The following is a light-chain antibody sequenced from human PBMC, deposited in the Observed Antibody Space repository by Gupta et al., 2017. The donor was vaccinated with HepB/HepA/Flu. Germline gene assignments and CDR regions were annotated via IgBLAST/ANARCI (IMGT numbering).Light chain of an antibody. CDR2: DAS. CDR3: QQRSNWPIT. J-gene: IGKJ5*01. V-gene: IGKV3-11*01. CDR1: QSVSSY. Sequence: ELVLTQSPATLSLSPGERATLSCRASQSVSSYLAWYQQKPGQAPRLLIYDASNRATGIPARFSGSGSGTDFTLTISSLGPEDFAVYYCQQRSNWPITFGQGTRLEIK.